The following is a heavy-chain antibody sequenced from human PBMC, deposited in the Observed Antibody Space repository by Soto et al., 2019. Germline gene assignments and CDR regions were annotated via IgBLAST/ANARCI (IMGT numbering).Heavy chain of an antibody. CDR3: AKDLTRQLAYWLDP. J-gene: IGHJ5*02. D-gene: IGHD6-6*01. Sequence: ASVKVSCKASGFSFTGYYIRWLRQAPGQGLEWMGWINAHSGGTEYAQKFQGRVTLTRDTSIATAYLTLTSLTSDDTALYYCAKDLTRQLAYWLDPWGQGTQVTVSS. CDR1: GFSFTGYY. CDR2: INAHSGGT. V-gene: IGHV1-2*02.